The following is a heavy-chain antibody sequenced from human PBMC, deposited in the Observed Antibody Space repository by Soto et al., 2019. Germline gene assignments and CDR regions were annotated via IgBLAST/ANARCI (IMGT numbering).Heavy chain of an antibody. J-gene: IGHJ6*02. CDR1: GYYFTTYG. Sequence: ASVKVSCKAPGYYFTTYGISWVRQAPGQGLEWMGWISGYTGKTTYAQSLQGRVTLTTDTSTSTAYMELRSLSYDDTAIYYCTRDENIVAGSSGSDGWGQGNTVTVSS. CDR3: TRDENIVAGSSGSDG. CDR2: ISGYTGKT. V-gene: IGHV1-18*01. D-gene: IGHD5-12*01.